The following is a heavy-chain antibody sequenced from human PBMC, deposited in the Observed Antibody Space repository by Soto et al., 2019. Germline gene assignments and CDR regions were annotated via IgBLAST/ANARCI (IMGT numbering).Heavy chain of an antibody. Sequence: GSVSVSCMACGDTIPGHGFGCVRQAPGQGLEWMGIINPSGGRTRYAQQFQRRVTMTRDTSTSTVYMERSSLRSEDTAAYYCARAALRDGYNHNWFDPWGQGTLVTVSA. J-gene: IGHJ5*02. D-gene: IGHD5-12*01. CDR3: ARAALRDGYNHNWFDP. V-gene: IGHV1-46*01. CDR2: INPSGGRT. CDR1: GDTIPGHG.